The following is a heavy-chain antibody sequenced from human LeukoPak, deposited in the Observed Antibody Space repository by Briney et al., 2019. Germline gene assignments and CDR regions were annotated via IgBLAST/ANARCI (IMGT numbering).Heavy chain of an antibody. CDR1: GFTVNGRP. V-gene: IGHV3-30*04. J-gene: IGHJ4*02. CDR3: ARAPSEWDLLLNHFDS. Sequence: GGSLRLSCATSGFTVNGRPMHWVRQAPGKGLEWVAVVSSVGNNKYYTDSVKGRFTVSRDDSNNMVYLHMTGLRSEDSAVYFCARAPSEWDLLLNHFDSWGQGTLVTVSS. D-gene: IGHD1-26*01. CDR2: VSSVGNNK.